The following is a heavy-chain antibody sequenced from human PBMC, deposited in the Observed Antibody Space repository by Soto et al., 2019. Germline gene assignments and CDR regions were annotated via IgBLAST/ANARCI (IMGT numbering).Heavy chain of an antibody. D-gene: IGHD2-15*01. CDR3: ARDLGGWPDY. CDR2: INPSGGST. Sequence: ASVKVSCKASGGTFSSYAISWVRQAPGQGLEWMGIINPSGGSTRYAQKFQGRVTITRDTSASTAYMELSSLRSEDTAVYYCARDLGGWPDYWGQGTLVTVSS. CDR1: GGTFSSYA. V-gene: IGHV1-46*01. J-gene: IGHJ4*02.